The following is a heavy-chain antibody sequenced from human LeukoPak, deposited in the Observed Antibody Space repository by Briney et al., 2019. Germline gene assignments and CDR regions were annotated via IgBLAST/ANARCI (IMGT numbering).Heavy chain of an antibody. CDR3: ARGSGGVFHY. D-gene: IGHD3-16*01. V-gene: IGHV3-66*01. CDR2: IYSGGST. Sequence: GGSESLLCAASGFTVSSYYMYWVRQAPGKGLEWVSFIYSGGSTYYADSATGRFHISRDNSWTTLYLQMNSLRAEDTAVYYCARGSGGVFHYWGQGTLVTVSS. J-gene: IGHJ4*02. CDR1: GFTVSSYY.